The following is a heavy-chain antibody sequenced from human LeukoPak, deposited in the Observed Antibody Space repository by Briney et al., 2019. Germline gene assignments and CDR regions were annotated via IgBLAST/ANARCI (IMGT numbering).Heavy chain of an antibody. Sequence: GGSLRLSCAASGFTVSSNYMSWVRQAPGKGLEWVSYVSSRSSTIYYADSVKGRFTISRDNAKNSLYLQMNSLRAEDTAVYYCARDPPYDFWSGYSSVDWYFDLWGRGTLVTVSS. CDR1: GFTVSSNY. V-gene: IGHV3-48*01. D-gene: IGHD3-3*01. CDR2: VSSRSSTI. CDR3: ARDPPYDFWSGYSSVDWYFDL. J-gene: IGHJ2*01.